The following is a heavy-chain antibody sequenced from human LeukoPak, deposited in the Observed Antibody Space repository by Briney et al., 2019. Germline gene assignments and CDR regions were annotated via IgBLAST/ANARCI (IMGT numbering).Heavy chain of an antibody. CDR3: ARDPYSGNYGNYYYYMDV. V-gene: IGHV3-21*01. Sequence: GGSLKLSCAASGFTFNNYNMNWVRQAPGRALEWVSSITSSGTYIFYADSVKGRFTISRDNAKNSLYLQMNSLGPEDTAVYYCARDPYSGNYGNYYYYMDVWGKGTTVTISS. CDR2: ITSSGTYI. J-gene: IGHJ6*03. CDR1: GFTFNNYN. D-gene: IGHD1-26*01.